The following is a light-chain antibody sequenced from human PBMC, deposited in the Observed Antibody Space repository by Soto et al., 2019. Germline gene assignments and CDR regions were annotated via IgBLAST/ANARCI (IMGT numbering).Light chain of an antibody. CDR1: QSVSSN. CDR2: DAS. Sequence: IVMTQSPATLSVSPGERATLSCRASQSVSSNLAWYQQRPGQAPRXLIYDASTRATGIPARFSGSGSGAEFTLTISSLQSEDFAVYYCQHYNNWATFGQGTKVDIK. J-gene: IGKJ1*01. CDR3: QHYNNWAT. V-gene: IGKV3-15*01.